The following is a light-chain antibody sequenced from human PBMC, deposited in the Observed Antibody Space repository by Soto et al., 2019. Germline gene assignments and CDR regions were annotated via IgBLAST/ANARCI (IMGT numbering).Light chain of an antibody. CDR1: QSALSSSNNKNH. Sequence: DIVMTQSPDSLAVSLGERATINCKSSQSALSSSNNKNHLAWYQQKPGQPPELLIYWASTRESGVPDRFSGSGSGTDFTLTISSLQAEDVAVYYCQQYYGPPVTFGPGTKVDIK. CDR3: QQYYGPPVT. CDR2: WAS. J-gene: IGKJ3*01. V-gene: IGKV4-1*01.